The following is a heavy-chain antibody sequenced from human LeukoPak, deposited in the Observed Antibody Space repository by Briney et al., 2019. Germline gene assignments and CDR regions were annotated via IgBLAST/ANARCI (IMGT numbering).Heavy chain of an antibody. V-gene: IGHV4-34*01. CDR2: INHSGST. J-gene: IGHJ4*02. D-gene: IGHD6-19*01. Sequence: SETLSLTCAVYGGSFSGYYWSWIRQPPGKGLEWIGEINHSGSTNYNPSLKSRVTISVDTSKNQFSLKLSSVTAADTAVYYCARGIAGQWPVRRRGGFDYWGQGTLVTVSS. CDR3: ARGIAGQWPVRRRGGFDY. CDR1: GGSFSGYY.